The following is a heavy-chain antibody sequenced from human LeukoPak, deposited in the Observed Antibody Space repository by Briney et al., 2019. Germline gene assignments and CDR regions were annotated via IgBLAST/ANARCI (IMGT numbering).Heavy chain of an antibody. CDR3: AKTPDYGSVRDGPARHYFDY. Sequence: SGGSLRLSCAASGFTFSSYAMSWVRQAPGKGLEWVSLISGSGSSTYYADSVKGRFTISRDNSKNTLYLQMNSLRAEDTAVYNCAKTPDYGSVRDGPARHYFDYWGQGTLVTVSS. V-gene: IGHV3-23*01. CDR1: GFTFSSYA. D-gene: IGHD3-10*01. J-gene: IGHJ4*02. CDR2: ISGSGSST.